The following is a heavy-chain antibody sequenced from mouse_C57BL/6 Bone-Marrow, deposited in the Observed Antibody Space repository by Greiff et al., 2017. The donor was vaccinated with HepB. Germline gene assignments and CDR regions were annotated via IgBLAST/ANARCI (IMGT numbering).Heavy chain of an antibody. CDR1: GFTFSSYG. D-gene: IGHD1-1*01. V-gene: IGHV5-6*01. Sequence: EVHLVESGGDLVKPGGSLKLSCAASGFTFSSYGMSWVRQTPDKRLEWVATISSGGSYTYYPDSVKGRFTISRDNAKNTLYLQMSSLKPEDTAMYYCASPLSTTVVAFYAMDYWGQGTSVTVSS. CDR3: ASPLSTTVVAFYAMDY. CDR2: ISSGGSYT. J-gene: IGHJ4*01.